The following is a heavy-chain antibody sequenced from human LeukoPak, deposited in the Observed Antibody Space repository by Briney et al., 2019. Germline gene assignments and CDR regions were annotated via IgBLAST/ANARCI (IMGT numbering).Heavy chain of an antibody. V-gene: IGHV3-20*04. CDR3: ARGYRALDY. D-gene: IGHD1-14*01. CDR1: GFTFSDYF. CDR2: INWNGGST. J-gene: IGHJ4*02. Sequence: RSGGSLRLSCAACGFTFSDYFMSWIRQAPGKGLEWVSGINWNGGSTGYADSVKGRFTISRDNAKNSLYLQMNSLRAEDTALYYCARGYRALDYWGQGTLVTVSS.